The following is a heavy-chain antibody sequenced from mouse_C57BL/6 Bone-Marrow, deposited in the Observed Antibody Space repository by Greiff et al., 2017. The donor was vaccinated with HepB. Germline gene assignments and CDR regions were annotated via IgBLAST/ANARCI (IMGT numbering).Heavy chain of an antibody. CDR3: AREGQYSGFAY. CDR2: IDPSDSYT. V-gene: IGHV1-50*01. CDR1: GYTFTSYW. D-gene: IGHD3-3*01. J-gene: IGHJ3*01. Sequence: QVQLQQSGAELVKPGASVKLSCKASGYTFTSYWMQWVKQRPGQGLEWIGEIDPSDSYTNYNQKFKGKATLTVDTSSSTAYMQLSSLTSEDSAVYYCAREGQYSGFAYWGQGTLVTVSA.